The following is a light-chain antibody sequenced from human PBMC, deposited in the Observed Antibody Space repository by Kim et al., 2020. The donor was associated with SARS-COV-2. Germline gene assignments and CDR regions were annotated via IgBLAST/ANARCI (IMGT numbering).Light chain of an antibody. Sequence: EIVMTQSPATLSVSPGERATLSCRASQSVSSKLAWYQQKPGQAPRLLIYDASTRATVIPARFSGSGSGTEFTLTISSLQSEDFAVYYCQQFYNGWTFGQGTKVDIK. CDR3: QQFYNGWT. J-gene: IGKJ1*01. CDR1: QSVSSK. CDR2: DAS. V-gene: IGKV3-15*01.